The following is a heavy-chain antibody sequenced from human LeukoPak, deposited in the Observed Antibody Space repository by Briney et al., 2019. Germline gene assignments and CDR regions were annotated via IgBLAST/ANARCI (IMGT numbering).Heavy chain of an antibody. D-gene: IGHD1-26*01. J-gene: IGHJ3*02. Sequence: GGSLRLSWAASGFTFSSYWMHWVRQAPGKGLVWVSGISWNSGSIGYADSVKGRFTISRDNAKNSLYLQMNSLRAEDTALYYCAKDVSVGATTPDAFDIWGQGTMVTVSS. V-gene: IGHV3-9*01. CDR1: GFTFSSYW. CDR3: AKDVSVGATTPDAFDI. CDR2: ISWNSGSI.